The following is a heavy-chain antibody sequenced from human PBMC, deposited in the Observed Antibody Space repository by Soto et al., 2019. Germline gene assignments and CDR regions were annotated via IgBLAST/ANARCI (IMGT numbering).Heavy chain of an antibody. J-gene: IGHJ4*02. D-gene: IGHD6-19*01. CDR1: GAPITRDHYY. Sequence: PSENLSLTCSVSGAPITRDHYYWTWIRHLPGKGLEWIGSIYDSGTTKYNPSLTSRLALSVDTSKNQFSLKLSSVTAEDTAVYYCALALGPTTGIDYWGPGILVTVSS. CDR3: ALALGPTTGIDY. V-gene: IGHV4-31*03. CDR2: IYDSGTT.